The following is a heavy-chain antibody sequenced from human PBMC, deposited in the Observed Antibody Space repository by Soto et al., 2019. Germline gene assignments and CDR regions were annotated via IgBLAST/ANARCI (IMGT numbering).Heavy chain of an antibody. CDR1: GFTLTAFA. J-gene: IGHJ4*02. D-gene: IGHD5-12*01. Sequence: QVQLVESGGGVVQPGRSLRLSCAASGFTLTAFAMHWVRQAPGKGLEWLAVISYDGNKIYYADSVKGRFTISRDTSKSTLHLQMDSLRTEDTAVYYCAKGRGYNGGYDFMWDSWGQGALVTVSS. V-gene: IGHV3-30*18. CDR2: ISYDGNKI. CDR3: AKGRGYNGGYDFMWDS.